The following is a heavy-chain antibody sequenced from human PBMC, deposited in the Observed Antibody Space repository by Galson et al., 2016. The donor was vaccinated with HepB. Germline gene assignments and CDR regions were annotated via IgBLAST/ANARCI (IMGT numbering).Heavy chain of an antibody. D-gene: IGHD3-16*01. Sequence: SLRLSCAASGFTFSNYGMSWVRLAPGRGLEWISFISQTSPTTYYADSLRGRFTTSRDNAKNSLYLQMNSLRVEDTAVYYCARGVGGSDRRHRFDPWGQGTLVTVSS. CDR3: ARGVGGSDRRHRFDP. CDR1: GFTFSNYG. V-gene: IGHV3-48*04. J-gene: IGHJ5*02. CDR2: ISQTSPTT.